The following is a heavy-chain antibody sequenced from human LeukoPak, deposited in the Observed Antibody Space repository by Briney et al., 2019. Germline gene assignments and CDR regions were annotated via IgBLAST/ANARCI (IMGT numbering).Heavy chain of an antibody. CDR2: ISSSSSYI. V-gene: IGHV3-21*01. J-gene: IGHJ4*02. CDR1: GFTFSSYS. Sequence: GGSLRLSCAASGFTFSSYSMNWVRQAPGKGLEWVSSISSSSSYIYYADSAKGRFTISRDNAKNSLYLQMNSLRAEDTAVYYCARDRVYDSSGYYYDYWGQGTLVTVSS. CDR3: ARDRVYDSSGYYYDY. D-gene: IGHD3-22*01.